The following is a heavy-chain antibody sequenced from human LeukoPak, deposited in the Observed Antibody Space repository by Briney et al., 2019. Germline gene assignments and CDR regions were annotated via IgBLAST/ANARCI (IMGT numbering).Heavy chain of an antibody. D-gene: IGHD6-13*01. Sequence: ASVKVSCKASGYTFTSYDINWVRQATGQGLEWMGWMNPNSGNTGYVQKFQGRVTITRNTSISTAYMELSSLRSEDTAVYYCARGRGSSSWLSLYYYYMDVWGKGTTVTVSS. CDR1: GYTFTSYD. CDR3: ARGRGSSSWLSLYYYYMDV. V-gene: IGHV1-8*03. CDR2: MNPNSGNT. J-gene: IGHJ6*03.